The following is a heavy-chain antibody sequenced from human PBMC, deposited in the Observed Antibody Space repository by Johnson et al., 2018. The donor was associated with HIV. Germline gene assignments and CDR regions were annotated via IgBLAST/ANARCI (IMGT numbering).Heavy chain of an antibody. J-gene: IGHJ3*01. CDR1: GITVGTNY. Sequence: VQLVESGGGLVQPGGSLRLSCAASGITVGTNYMSWVRQAPGKGLEWVSVIFSVGDVYYADSVKGRFTISRDNANNTLYLEMKSLRADDTAVYYCARDNLRAFDVWGQGTTVTVSS. D-gene: IGHD4-17*01. CDR3: ARDNLRAFDV. CDR2: IFSVGDV. V-gene: IGHV3-66*01.